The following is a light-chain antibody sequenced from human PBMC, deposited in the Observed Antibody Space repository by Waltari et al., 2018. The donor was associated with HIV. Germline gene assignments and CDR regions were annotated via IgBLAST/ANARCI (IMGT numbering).Light chain of an antibody. V-gene: IGLV2-11*01. CDR3: CSYAGSYSYV. Sequence: QSALTQPRSVYGSPGPSVTISCTGSSSDVGGYKYVSWYEQHPGKAPKLMIYDVSKRPAGVPDRFSSTKSGNTASLTIAGLQAEDEADYCCCSYAGSYSYVFGTGTKVTVL. J-gene: IGLJ1*01. CDR2: DVS. CDR1: SSDVGGYKY.